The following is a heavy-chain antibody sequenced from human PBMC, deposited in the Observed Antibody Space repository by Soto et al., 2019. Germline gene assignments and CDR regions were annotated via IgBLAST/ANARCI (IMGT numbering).Heavy chain of an antibody. CDR3: ARDGYPPGYSSGWHPYYYGMDV. D-gene: IGHD6-19*01. CDR1: GFTFSSYG. J-gene: IGHJ6*02. Sequence: PGGSLRLSCAASGFTFSSYGMHWVRQAPGKGLEWVAVIWYDGSNKYYADSVKGRFTISRDNSKNTLYLQMNSLRAEDTAVYYCARDGYPPGYSSGWHPYYYGMDVWGQGTTVTVSS. V-gene: IGHV3-33*01. CDR2: IWYDGSNK.